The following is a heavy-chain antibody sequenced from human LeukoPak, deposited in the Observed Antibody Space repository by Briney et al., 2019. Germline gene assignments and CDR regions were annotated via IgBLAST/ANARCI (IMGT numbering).Heavy chain of an antibody. J-gene: IGHJ1*01. CDR2: INHTGNT. Sequence: SETLSLTCAVYGGSLSGGSSRDWFWSWIRQSPGKGLEWIGEINHTGNTNYNPSLKSRVTMSVDTSRNHFSLKLNSVTAADSAVYYCARLQYFQHWGQGTLVTVSS. CDR1: GGSLSGGSSRDWF. V-gene: IGHV4-34*01. CDR3: ARLQYFQH.